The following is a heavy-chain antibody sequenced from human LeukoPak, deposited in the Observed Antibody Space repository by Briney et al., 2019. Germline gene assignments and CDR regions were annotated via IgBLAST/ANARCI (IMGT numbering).Heavy chain of an antibody. Sequence: PGGSLRLSCAASEFTFDNYAMSWVRQAPGKGLEWVSVISGSGYYSYYADSVKGRFTISRDNAKNSLYLQMNSLRAEDTAVYYCARDLVSWSNQEDYFDYWGQGTLVTVSS. CDR3: ARDLVSWSNQEDYFDY. CDR1: EFTFDNYA. J-gene: IGHJ4*02. D-gene: IGHD2-8*02. V-gene: IGHV3-23*01. CDR2: ISGSGYYS.